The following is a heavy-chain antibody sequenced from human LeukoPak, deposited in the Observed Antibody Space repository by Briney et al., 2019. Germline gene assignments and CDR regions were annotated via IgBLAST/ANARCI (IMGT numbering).Heavy chain of an antibody. Sequence: GGSLRLSCAAPGFTFSSYAMSWVRQAPGKGLEWVSAISGSGGSTYYADSVKGRFTISRDNSKNTLYLQMNSLRAEDTAVYYCAKDSRGGPDYLAAAGYYYGMDVWGQGTTVTVSS. CDR2: ISGSGGST. CDR1: GFTFSSYA. J-gene: IGHJ6*02. V-gene: IGHV3-23*01. D-gene: IGHD6-13*01. CDR3: AKDSRGGPDYLAAAGYYYGMDV.